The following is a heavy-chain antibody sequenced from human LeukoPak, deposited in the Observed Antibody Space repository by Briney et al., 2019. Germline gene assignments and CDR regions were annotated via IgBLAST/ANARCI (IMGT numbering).Heavy chain of an antibody. CDR1: GFTFNNYA. CDR2: ISGGGETT. Sequence: GGSLRLSCAASGFTFNNYAMNWVRQAPGQGLEWVSSISGGGETTYYADSAKGRFTISRDNSQNTLYLQMNSLRAEDTAVYYCARDYAGYVGYFFFDYWGQGTLVTVSS. J-gene: IGHJ4*02. D-gene: IGHD4-17*01. V-gene: IGHV3-23*01. CDR3: ARDYAGYVGYFFFDY.